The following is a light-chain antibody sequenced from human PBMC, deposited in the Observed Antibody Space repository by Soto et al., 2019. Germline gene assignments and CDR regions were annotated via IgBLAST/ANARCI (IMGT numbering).Light chain of an antibody. CDR3: QQYNNWPRT. Sequence: EKVMTQSPATLSVSPGERATLSCRASQSINSNLAWYQQKPGQAPRLLIYGASTRATGIPARFSGSGSGTEFTLTIGSLQSEDFAVSYCQQYNNWPRTFGQGTKVEIK. V-gene: IGKV3-15*01. J-gene: IGKJ1*01. CDR1: QSINSN. CDR2: GAS.